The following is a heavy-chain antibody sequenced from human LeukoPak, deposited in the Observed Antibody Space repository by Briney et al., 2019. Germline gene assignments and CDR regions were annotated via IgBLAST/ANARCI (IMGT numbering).Heavy chain of an antibody. D-gene: IGHD6-19*01. Sequence: GGSLRLSCAASGFTFNNYALHWVRQAPGKGLEWVAVISYDGSNKYYADSVNGRFTISRDNSKNTLYLEMNSLRVEDTAVYYCAKQVAGATGGGASDYWGQGTLVTVSS. CDR1: GFTFNNYA. J-gene: IGHJ4*02. V-gene: IGHV3-30-3*01. CDR2: ISYDGSNK. CDR3: AKQVAGATGGGASDY.